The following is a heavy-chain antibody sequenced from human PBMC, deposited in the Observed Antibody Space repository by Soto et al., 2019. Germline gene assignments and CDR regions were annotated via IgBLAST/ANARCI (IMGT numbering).Heavy chain of an antibody. Sequence: QLQLQESGSGLVKPSQTLSLTCTVSGGSITIGGYCWSWIRQPPGQGLEWIGYICHSGNTYYNPSLKSRVTTSLDRSKNQFSLNLSSVTAADTAVYYCARVWFGESNWFDPWGQGTLVTVSS. CDR3: ARVWFGESNWFDP. D-gene: IGHD3-10*01. J-gene: IGHJ5*02. V-gene: IGHV4-30-2*01. CDR1: GGSITIGGYC. CDR2: ICHSGNT.